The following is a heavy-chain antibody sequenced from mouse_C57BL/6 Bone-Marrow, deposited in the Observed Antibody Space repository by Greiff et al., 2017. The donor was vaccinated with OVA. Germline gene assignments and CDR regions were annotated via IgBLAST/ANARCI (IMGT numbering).Heavy chain of an antibody. CDR3: ARSYFGSSGYFDY. D-gene: IGHD1-1*01. Sequence: VQLQQSGAELVKPGASVKLSCKASGYTFTSYWMHWVKQRPGRGLEWIGRIDPNSGGTKYNEKFKSKATLTVDKPSSTAYMQLSSLTSEDAAVYYCARSYFGSSGYFDYWGQGTTVTVSS. J-gene: IGHJ2*01. CDR1: GYTFTSYW. V-gene: IGHV1-72*01. CDR2: IDPNSGGT.